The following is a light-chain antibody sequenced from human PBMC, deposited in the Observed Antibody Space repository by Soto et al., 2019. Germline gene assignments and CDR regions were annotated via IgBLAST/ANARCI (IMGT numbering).Light chain of an antibody. V-gene: IGKV1-5*03. CDR2: KAS. J-gene: IGKJ5*01. CDR1: QSIRSW. Sequence: DIQMTQSPSTLSASVGDRVTITCRASQSIRSWLAWYQQKPGKAPNLLIYKASTLESGVPSRFSGSGSGTEFTLTISSLQPEDFATYYCQKSYSTPINFGQGTRLEIK. CDR3: QKSYSTPIN.